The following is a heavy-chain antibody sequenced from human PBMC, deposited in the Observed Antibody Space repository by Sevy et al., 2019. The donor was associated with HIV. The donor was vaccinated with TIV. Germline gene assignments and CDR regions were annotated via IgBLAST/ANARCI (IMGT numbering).Heavy chain of an antibody. D-gene: IGHD1-26*01. CDR1: GFPFSNFW. CDR2: IKEDGSEK. CDR3: ARGPPDGSYDYFDY. J-gene: IGHJ4*02. V-gene: IGHV3-7*01. Sequence: GGSLRLSCAASGFPFSNFWMTWVRQAPGKGLEWVANIKEDGSEKDYVDSVKGRFIISRDNAKDTLYLQMNSLRADDTAVYYCARGPPDGSYDYFDYWGQGTLVTVSS.